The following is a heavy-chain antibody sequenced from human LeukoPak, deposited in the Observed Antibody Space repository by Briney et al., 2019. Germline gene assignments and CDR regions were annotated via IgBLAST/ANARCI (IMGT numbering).Heavy chain of an antibody. D-gene: IGHD4-11*01. CDR2: IYYSGST. Sequence: SETLSLTCTVSGGSISSYYWSWIRQPPGKGLEWLGYIYYSGSTNYNPSLKSRVTISVDTSKNQFSLKLSSVTAADTAVYYCARHATTVAYYFDYWGQGTLVTVSS. J-gene: IGHJ4*02. CDR3: ARHATTVAYYFDY. CDR1: GGSISSYY. V-gene: IGHV4-59*08.